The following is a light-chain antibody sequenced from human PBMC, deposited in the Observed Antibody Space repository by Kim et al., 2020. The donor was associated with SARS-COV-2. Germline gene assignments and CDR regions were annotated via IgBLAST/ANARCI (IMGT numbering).Light chain of an antibody. CDR1: QTVIGNF. CDR3: QQCSSSTQT. Sequence: TVLTQSPGTLSLSPGERVSLSCRVSQTVIGNFLAWFQQKPGQAPRLLIYGASSRATGIPDRFSGSGSGTDFTLTISRLEPEDFGVYSCQQCSSSTQTFGRGTKVDIK. V-gene: IGKV3-20*01. J-gene: IGKJ1*01. CDR2: GAS.